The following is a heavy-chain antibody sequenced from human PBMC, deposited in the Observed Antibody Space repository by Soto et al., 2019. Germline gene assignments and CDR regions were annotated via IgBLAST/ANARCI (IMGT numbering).Heavy chain of an antibody. D-gene: IGHD5-18*01. V-gene: IGHV4-59*01. CDR1: GGSISSYY. CDR3: VRGATAMVTRSSYFDY. Sequence: PSETLSLTCTVSGGSISSYYWSWIRQPPGKGLEWIGYIYYSGSTNYNPSLKSRVTISVDTSKNQFSLKLSSATAADTAVYYCVRGATAMVTRSSYFDYWGQGTLVTVSS. J-gene: IGHJ4*02. CDR2: IYYSGST.